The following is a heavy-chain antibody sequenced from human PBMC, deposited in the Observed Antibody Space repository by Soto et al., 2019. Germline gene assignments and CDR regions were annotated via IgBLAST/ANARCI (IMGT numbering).Heavy chain of an antibody. CDR2: INWKSGNT. CDR1: GFTFDDYA. J-gene: IGHJ4*01. Sequence: GGSLRLSCAASGFTFDDYAMHWVRQVPGKGLEWVSSINWKSGNTGYADSVKGRFTISRDNAKNSLYLQMNSLRDEDTALYYCAKDSQNWNYEGSYDNWGQGTLVTVSS. D-gene: IGHD1-7*01. CDR3: AKDSQNWNYEGSYDN. V-gene: IGHV3-9*01.